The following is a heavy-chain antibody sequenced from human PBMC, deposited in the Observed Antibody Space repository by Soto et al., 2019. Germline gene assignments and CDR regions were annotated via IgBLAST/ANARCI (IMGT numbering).Heavy chain of an antibody. CDR2: IWCDGSNK. V-gene: IGHV3-33*01. Sequence: QVQLVESGGGVVQPGRSLRLSCAASGFTFSNYGMHWVRQAPGKGLEWVAVIWCDGSNKYYVDSVKGRFTISRDNSKNTLYWQVNSLRAEDTAVYYCARGDYDILTGGSYDAFDIWGQGTMVTVSS. CDR3: ARGDYDILTGGSYDAFDI. J-gene: IGHJ3*02. D-gene: IGHD3-9*01. CDR1: GFTFSNYG.